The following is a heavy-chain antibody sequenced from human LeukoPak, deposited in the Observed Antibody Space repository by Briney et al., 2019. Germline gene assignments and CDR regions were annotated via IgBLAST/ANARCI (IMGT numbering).Heavy chain of an antibody. Sequence: ASVTVSCKASGYSFIAFYIHWVRQAPAPGLDWMGLIHPRSGDTRYAQKFQGRVTMARDTSISTVYMDLSSLGSDDTAVYYCARDGEYGTGSYYRGSFDYWGQGILVTVSS. CDR1: GYSFIAFY. D-gene: IGHD3-10*01. V-gene: IGHV1-2*02. CDR2: IHPRSGDT. J-gene: IGHJ4*02. CDR3: ARDGEYGTGSYYRGSFDY.